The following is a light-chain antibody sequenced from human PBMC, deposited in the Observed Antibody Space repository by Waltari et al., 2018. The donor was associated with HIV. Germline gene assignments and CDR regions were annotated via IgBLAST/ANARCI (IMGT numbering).Light chain of an antibody. CDR1: HGISTP. V-gene: IGKV1-NL1*01. J-gene: IGKJ2*01. CDR3: QQYYTTSVT. Sequence: IQMTQPSSPLSASVRDRVTITCRARHGISTPIVWYQQKPGKAPKLLLYAASSLESGVPSRFRGSGSGTDYTLTISSLQPEDFATYYCQQYYTTSVTFGQGTKLAIK. CDR2: AAS.